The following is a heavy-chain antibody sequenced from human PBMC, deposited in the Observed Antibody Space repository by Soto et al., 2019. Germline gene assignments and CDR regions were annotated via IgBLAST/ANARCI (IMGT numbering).Heavy chain of an antibody. CDR3: AREVDSSSWYGPLLHRWIRWFDP. CDR1: GGSISSGGYS. J-gene: IGHJ5*02. Sequence: SETLSLTWAVSGGSISSGGYSWSCIRQPPGKGLEWIGYIYYSGSTNYNPSLKSRVTISVDTSKNQFSLKLSSVTAADTAVYYCAREVDSSSWYGPLLHRWIRWFDPWGQGTLVTVSS. D-gene: IGHD6-13*01. V-gene: IGHV4-61*08. CDR2: IYYSGST.